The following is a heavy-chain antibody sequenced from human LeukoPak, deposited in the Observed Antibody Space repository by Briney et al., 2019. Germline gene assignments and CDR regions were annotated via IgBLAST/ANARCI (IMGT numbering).Heavy chain of an antibody. CDR3: ARDEGSGPPRFDY. V-gene: IGHV3-7*01. CDR1: GFTFTNYW. D-gene: IGHD2-15*01. J-gene: IGHJ4*02. Sequence: GGSLRLSCAASGFTFTNYWMSWVRQAPGKGLELVANIKQDRSEKYYVDSVKGRFTISRDNAKNSLYLQMNSLRAEDTAVYYCARDEGSGPPRFDYWGQGTLVTVSS. CDR2: IKQDRSEK.